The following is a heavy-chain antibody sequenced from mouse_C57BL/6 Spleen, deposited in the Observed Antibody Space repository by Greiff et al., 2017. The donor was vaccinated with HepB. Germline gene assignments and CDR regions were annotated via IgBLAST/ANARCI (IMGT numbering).Heavy chain of an antibody. V-gene: IGHV1-64*01. CDR2: IHPNSGST. J-gene: IGHJ3*01. CDR3: AREESYGNFFAY. Sequence: QVQLQQPGAELVKPGASVKLSCKASGYTFTSYWMHWVKQRPGQGLEWIGMIHPNSGSTNYNEKFKSKATLTVDKSSSTAYMQLSSLTSEDSAVYYCAREESYGNFFAYWGQGTLVTVSA. D-gene: IGHD2-1*01. CDR1: GYTFTSYW.